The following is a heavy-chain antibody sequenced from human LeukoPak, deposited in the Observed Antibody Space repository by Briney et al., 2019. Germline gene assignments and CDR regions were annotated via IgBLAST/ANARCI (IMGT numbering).Heavy chain of an antibody. CDR2: INSDGSST. V-gene: IGHV3-74*01. Sequence: GGSLRLSCAASGFTFSSYWMHWVRQAPGKGLVWVSRINSDGSSTSYADSVKGRFTISRDNAKNTLYLQMNSLRAEDTAVYYCARTYLLAAATEFDPWGQGTLVTVSS. J-gene: IGHJ5*02. D-gene: IGHD6-13*01. CDR3: ARTYLLAAATEFDP. CDR1: GFTFSSYW.